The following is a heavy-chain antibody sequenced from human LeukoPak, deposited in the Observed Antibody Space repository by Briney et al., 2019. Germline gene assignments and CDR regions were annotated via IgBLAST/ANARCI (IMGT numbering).Heavy chain of an antibody. CDR2: ISSSSSTI. CDR1: GFTFSSYE. Sequence: GGSLRLSCAASGFTFSSYEMNWVRQAPGKGLEWISYISSSSSTIYYADSVKGRFTISRDYAKNSLYLQMNSLRAEDTAVYYCARELPTFSGNDAFDIWGQGTMVTVSA. V-gene: IGHV3-48*03. CDR3: ARELPTFSGNDAFDI. J-gene: IGHJ3*02. D-gene: IGHD2-15*01.